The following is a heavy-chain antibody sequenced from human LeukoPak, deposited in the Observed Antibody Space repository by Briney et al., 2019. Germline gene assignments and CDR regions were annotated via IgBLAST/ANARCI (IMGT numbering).Heavy chain of an antibody. CDR3: AKDDGDDYVWGSYRPFDY. D-gene: IGHD3-16*02. Sequence: GGSLRLSCAASGFTFSNYGMHWVRQAPGKGLEWVAFIRYDGGRKNFADSVKGRFTIPRDISNNTVFLQMNSLRAEDTAVYYCAKDDGDDYVWGSYRPFDYWGQGTLVTVSS. J-gene: IGHJ4*02. CDR1: GFTFSNYG. V-gene: IGHV3-30*02. CDR2: IRYDGGRK.